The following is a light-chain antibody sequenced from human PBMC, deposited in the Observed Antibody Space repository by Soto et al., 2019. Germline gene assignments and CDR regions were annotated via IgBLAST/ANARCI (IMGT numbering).Light chain of an antibody. V-gene: IGKV1-9*01. Sequence: DIQLTQSPSFLSASVGDRVTITCRARQGIGSFLAWYQQKPGKAPRLLIYSASTLQSGVSLRLSGSGSGTEFTLTISNLQSEGFATYYCQQFNSYPPSFGQGTKVEIK. CDR3: QQFNSYPPS. J-gene: IGKJ1*01. CDR1: QGIGSF. CDR2: SAS.